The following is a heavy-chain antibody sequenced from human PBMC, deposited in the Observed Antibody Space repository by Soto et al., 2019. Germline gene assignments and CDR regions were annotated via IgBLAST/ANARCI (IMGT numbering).Heavy chain of an antibody. CDR1: GGSIDTGGFY. CDR3: ASGTFNDISFDS. Sequence: QVQLQESGPGLVKPSQTLTLTCSVSGGSIDTGGFYWSWARQLPGKGLQWIGYIYYTGAAYYNPALKSRVVISLDTSANQFSPSLTSLTAADTAVYYYASGTFNDISFDSWGQGRLVTVSS. CDR2: IYYTGAA. D-gene: IGHD2-21*01. J-gene: IGHJ4*02. V-gene: IGHV4-31*03.